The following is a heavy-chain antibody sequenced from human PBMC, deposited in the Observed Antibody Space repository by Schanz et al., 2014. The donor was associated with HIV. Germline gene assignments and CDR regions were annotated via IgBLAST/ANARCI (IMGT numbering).Heavy chain of an antibody. CDR1: GFTFRNYG. CDR3: AKVRRLLTRWDWFDP. Sequence: EVQLVESGGGLVKPGRSLRLSCAASGFTFRNYGMHWVRQAPGKGLEWVSIISGSGGSIYYADSVKGRFTISRDNSKNTLYLRMNRLRVEDSAVYYCAKVRRLLTRWDWFDPWGQGTLVTVSS. V-gene: IGHV3-23*04. CDR2: ISGSGGSI. J-gene: IGHJ5*02. D-gene: IGHD6-25*01.